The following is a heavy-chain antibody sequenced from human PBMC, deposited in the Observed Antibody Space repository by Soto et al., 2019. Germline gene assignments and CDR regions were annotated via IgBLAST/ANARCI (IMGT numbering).Heavy chain of an antibody. CDR3: ARWRYGDY. D-gene: IGHD1-1*01. CDR1: GYAFTTYG. CDR2: ISAHSGNT. V-gene: IGHV1-18*01. Sequence: QVHLVQSGAEVKKPGASVKVSCKGSGYAFTTYGITCVRQAPGPGLEWMGWISAHSGNTNYAQKLQGRVTVTRDTSTSTAYMELRSVRSDGSAVYSCARWRYGDYWGQGALVTVSS. J-gene: IGHJ4*02.